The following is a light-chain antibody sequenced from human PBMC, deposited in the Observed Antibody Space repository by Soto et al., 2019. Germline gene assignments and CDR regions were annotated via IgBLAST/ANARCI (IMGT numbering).Light chain of an antibody. V-gene: IGKV3-15*01. CDR3: QQYNSWPPALT. CDR1: QSVSSN. Sequence: EIVMTQSPATLSVSPGERATLSCRASQSVSSNLAWYQQKPGQAPGLLIYGASTRATGIPARFSGSGSGTEFTLTISSLQPEDVAVYYCQQYNSWPPALTFGGGTKVEIK. CDR2: GAS. J-gene: IGKJ4*01.